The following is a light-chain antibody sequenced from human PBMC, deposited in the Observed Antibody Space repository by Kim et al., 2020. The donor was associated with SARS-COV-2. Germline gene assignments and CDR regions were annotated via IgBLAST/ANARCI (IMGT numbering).Light chain of an antibody. Sequence: SYELTQPPSVSVAPGETATITCGGNNIGTKTVHWYQQKPGQAPVLVIYYDYDRPSGIPERFSGSNSGNTATLTISRVEAGDEADYYCQVWDSSSDHWVFGGGTKVTVL. CDR3: QVWDSSSDHWV. V-gene: IGLV3-21*04. J-gene: IGLJ3*02. CDR1: NIGTKT. CDR2: YDY.